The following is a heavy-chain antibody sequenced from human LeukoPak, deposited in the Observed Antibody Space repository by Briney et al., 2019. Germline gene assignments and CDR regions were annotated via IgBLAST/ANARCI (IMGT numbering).Heavy chain of an antibody. V-gene: IGHV3-7*01. J-gene: IGHJ5*02. CDR2: IKQDGSEK. Sequence: GGSLRLSCAASGFTFSTYWMSWVRQAPGKGLEWVANIKQDGSEKFYVDSVKGRFTISRDNAKNSLYLQMNSLRAEDTAVYYCAREAVVRENWFDPWGQGTLVTVSS. CDR1: GFTFSTYW. CDR3: AREAVVRENWFDP. D-gene: IGHD2-21*01.